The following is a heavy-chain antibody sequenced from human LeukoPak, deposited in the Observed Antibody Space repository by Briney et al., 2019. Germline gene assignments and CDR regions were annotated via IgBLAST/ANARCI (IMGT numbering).Heavy chain of an antibody. J-gene: IGHJ5*02. D-gene: IGHD2-15*01. CDR2: IYHSGST. Sequence: PSETLSLTCAVSGDSISSGAYSWSWIRQPPGKGLEWIGYIYHSGSTHYNPSLKSRVTISVDTSKNQFSLKLSSVTAADTAVYYCARGKGASTYCSGGSCYRIHWFDPWGQGTLVTVSS. CDR3: ARGKGASTYCSGGSCYRIHWFDP. V-gene: IGHV4-30-2*01. CDR1: GDSISSGAYS.